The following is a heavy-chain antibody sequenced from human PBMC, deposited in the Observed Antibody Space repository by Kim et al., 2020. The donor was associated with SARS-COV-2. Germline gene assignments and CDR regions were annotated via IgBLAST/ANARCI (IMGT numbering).Heavy chain of an antibody. V-gene: IGHV3-30*04. J-gene: IGHJ4*02. CDR1: GFTFSSYA. D-gene: IGHD3-10*01. Sequence: GGSLRLSCAASGFTFSSYAMHWVRQAPGKGLEWVAVISYDGSNKYYADSVKGRFTISRDNSKNTLYLQMNSLRAEDTAVYYCARDDGSGSLPLLDYWGQGTLVTVSS. CDR2: ISYDGSNK. CDR3: ARDDGSGSLPLLDY.